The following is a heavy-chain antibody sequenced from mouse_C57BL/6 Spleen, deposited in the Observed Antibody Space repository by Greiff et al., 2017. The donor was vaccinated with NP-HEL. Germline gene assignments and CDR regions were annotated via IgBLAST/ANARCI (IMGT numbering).Heavy chain of an antibody. V-gene: IGHV3-6*01. Sequence: ESGPGLVKPSQSLSLTCSVTGYSITSGYYWNWIRQFPGNKLEWRGYISYDGSNNYNPSLKNRISINRDTSKNQFLLKLNSVTTNDTATADCARGGRNYGEAMDYWGQGTSVTVSS. CDR1: GYSITSGYY. CDR3: ARGGRNYGEAMDY. J-gene: IGHJ4*01. D-gene: IGHD1-1*01. CDR2: ISYDGSN.